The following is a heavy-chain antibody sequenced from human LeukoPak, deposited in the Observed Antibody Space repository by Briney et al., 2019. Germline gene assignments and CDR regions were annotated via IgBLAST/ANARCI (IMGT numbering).Heavy chain of an antibody. CDR2: IFPGDSDT. CDR3: ARKYSWGWPN. Sequence: GSSLKISCKGSGYSFTSYWIGWVRQMPGRSLEWMGIIFPGDSDTSYSTSFQGQVTISADKSINPAYLQWSSLKASDTAMYYCARKYSWGWPNWGQGTLVTVSS. CDR1: GYSFTSYW. V-gene: IGHV5-51*01. J-gene: IGHJ4*02. D-gene: IGHD6-19*01.